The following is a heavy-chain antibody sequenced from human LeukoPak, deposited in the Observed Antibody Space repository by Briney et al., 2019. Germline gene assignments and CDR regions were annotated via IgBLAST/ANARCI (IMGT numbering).Heavy chain of an antibody. D-gene: IGHD5-24*01. V-gene: IGHV3-53*01. CDR1: GFTFRSHW. CDR3: ARTVVSGDGNKVGYFDY. CDR2: IYSGGNT. J-gene: IGHJ4*02. Sequence: PGGSLRLSCAASGFTFRSHWMHWVRRAPGKGLEWVSLIYSGGNTYYADSVKGRFTISRDNSKNTLYLQMNSLRAEDTAVYYCARTVVSGDGNKVGYFDYWGQGSLVTVSS.